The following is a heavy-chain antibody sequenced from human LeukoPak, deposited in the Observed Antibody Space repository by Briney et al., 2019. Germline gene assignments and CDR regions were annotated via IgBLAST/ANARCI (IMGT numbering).Heavy chain of an antibody. V-gene: IGHV4-39*01. CDR3: ARLVSGTTGDY. CDR2: IYYSGST. J-gene: IGHJ4*02. Sequence: SETLSLTYTVSGGSISSSSYYWGWIRQPPGKGLEWIGSIYYSGSTYYNPSLKSRVTISVDTSKNQFSLKLSSVTAADTAVYYCARLVSGTTGDYWGQGTLVTVSS. D-gene: IGHD1-26*01. CDR1: GGSISSSSYY.